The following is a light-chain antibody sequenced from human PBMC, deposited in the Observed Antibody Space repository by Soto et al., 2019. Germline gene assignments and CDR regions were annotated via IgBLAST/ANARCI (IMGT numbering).Light chain of an antibody. CDR3: SSYTTSNTLV. J-gene: IGLJ1*01. V-gene: IGLV2-14*01. Sequence: HPTSVSGSPGQSITIASTGGSSDIGGYNYVSWFQQHPGKAPKLMIYVVTNRPSGVSNRFSGSKAGSTASLTISGLQAEDEADYYCSSYTTSNTLVLGHGTKVTV. CDR2: VVT. CDR1: SSDIGGYNY.